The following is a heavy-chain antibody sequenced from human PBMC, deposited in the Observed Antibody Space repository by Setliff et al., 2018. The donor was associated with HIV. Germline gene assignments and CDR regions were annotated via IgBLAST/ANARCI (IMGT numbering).Heavy chain of an antibody. D-gene: IGHD3-22*01. J-gene: IGHJ3*01. CDR2: IYSNGNT. V-gene: IGHV4-59*08. Sequence: SETLSLTCAVSGDSMSRHYWSWIRQPPGKGLEFIGNIYSNGNTKYNPSLKSRVIMSVDMSNHQVSLRLSSVTAADTAVYYCARAGDYYDSGGYLTRGPAVFDLWGQGTLVTVSS. CDR1: GDSMSRHY. CDR3: ARAGDYYDSGGYLTRGPAVFDL.